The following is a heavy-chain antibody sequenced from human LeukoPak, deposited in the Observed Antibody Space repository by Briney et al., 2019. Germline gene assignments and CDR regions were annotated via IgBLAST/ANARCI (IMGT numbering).Heavy chain of an antibody. Sequence: PSETLSLTCAVYGESFSDYYWSWIRQPPGQGLGWIGEISHSGRTNYNPSLTSRVTISVDTSKKQFSLKLSSVTAADTALYYCAIRYCSSASCYMYYWGQGPLVTVSS. J-gene: IGHJ4*02. D-gene: IGHD2-2*02. CDR1: GESFSDYY. V-gene: IGHV4-34*01. CDR3: AIRYCSSASCYMYY. CDR2: ISHSGRT.